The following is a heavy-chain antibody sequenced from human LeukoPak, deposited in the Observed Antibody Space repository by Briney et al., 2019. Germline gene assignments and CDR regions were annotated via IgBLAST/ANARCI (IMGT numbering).Heavy chain of an antibody. CDR1: GFTFSSYA. CDR3: VRDFHRRLYDTNYYFY. V-gene: IGHV3-23*01. Sequence: GGSLRLSCAASGFTFSSYAMSWVRQAPGRGLEWVSAISGSGGSTYYADSVKGRFTISRDNAKNSLYLQMNSLRAEDTAVYYCVRDFHRRLYDTNYYFYWGQGTLVTVSS. CDR2: ISGSGGST. D-gene: IGHD3-22*01. J-gene: IGHJ4*02.